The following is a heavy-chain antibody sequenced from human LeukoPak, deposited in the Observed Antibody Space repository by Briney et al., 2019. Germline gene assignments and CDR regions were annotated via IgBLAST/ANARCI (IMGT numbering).Heavy chain of an antibody. V-gene: IGHV3-7*01. Sequence: PGGSLRLSCAASGFTFSSYWMSWVRQAPGKGLEWVANIKQDGSEKYYVDSVKGRFTICRDNAKNSLYLQMNSLRAEDTAVYYCARVRACSSTSCYTAEDYWGQGTLVTVSS. J-gene: IGHJ4*02. CDR3: ARVRACSSTSCYTAEDY. CDR1: GFTFSSYW. CDR2: IKQDGSEK. D-gene: IGHD2-2*02.